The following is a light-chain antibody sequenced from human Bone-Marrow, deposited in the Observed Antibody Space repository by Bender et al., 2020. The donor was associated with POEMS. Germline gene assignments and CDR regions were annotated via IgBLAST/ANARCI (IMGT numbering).Light chain of an antibody. Sequence: VLTQPPSVSGAPGQTATINCSGDKLADKFSCWYQQKPGQSPVLVIYQDVKRPSGITGRFSASISGNTATLTISGTQVMDEADYYCQAWDNNAVIFGGGTKLTVL. V-gene: IGLV3-1*01. J-gene: IGLJ2*01. CDR3: QAWDNNAVI. CDR2: QDV. CDR1: KLADKF.